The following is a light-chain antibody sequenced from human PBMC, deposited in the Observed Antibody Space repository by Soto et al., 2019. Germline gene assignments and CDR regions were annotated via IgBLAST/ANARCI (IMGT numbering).Light chain of an antibody. Sequence: QSALTQPASVSGSPGQSITISCTGTSSDVGGYNYVPWYQQHPGKAPKLMIYDVSNRPSGVSNRFSGSKSGNTASPTISGLQAEDEADYYCSSYTSSSTYVFGTGTKVTVL. J-gene: IGLJ1*01. CDR2: DVS. V-gene: IGLV2-14*01. CDR3: SSYTSSSTYV. CDR1: SSDVGGYNY.